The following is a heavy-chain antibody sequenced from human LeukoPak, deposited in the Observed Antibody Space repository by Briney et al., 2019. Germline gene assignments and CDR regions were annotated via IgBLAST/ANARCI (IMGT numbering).Heavy chain of an antibody. D-gene: IGHD3-10*02. V-gene: IGHV3-7*01. J-gene: IGHJ4*02. CDR1: GFTFSNYW. Sequence: GGSLKLSCAASGFTFSNYWMTWVRQAPGKGLEWVANIKHDGSEDYYLDSVKGRFTISRDNAKNSVYLQMNSLRAEDTAVYYCARDFSDVRGNIFDSWGQGTLVTVSS. CDR2: IKHDGSED. CDR3: ARDFSDVRGNIFDS.